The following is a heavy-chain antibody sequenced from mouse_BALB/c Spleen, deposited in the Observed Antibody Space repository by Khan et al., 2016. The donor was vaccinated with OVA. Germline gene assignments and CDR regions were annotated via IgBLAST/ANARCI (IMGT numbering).Heavy chain of an antibody. D-gene: IGHD4-1*01. CDR3: ASHLTGSFAY. CDR1: GFTFSSYS. V-gene: IGHV5-6*01. J-gene: IGHJ3*01. CDR2: ISSGGDYT. Sequence: EVQLQESGGDLVKPGGSLKLSCAASGFTFSSYSMSWVRQTPDKRLEWVATISSGGDYTYYPVSVKGRFTISRDNAKNTLYLQMSSLKSEDTAMYYCASHLTGSFAYWGQGTLVTVSA.